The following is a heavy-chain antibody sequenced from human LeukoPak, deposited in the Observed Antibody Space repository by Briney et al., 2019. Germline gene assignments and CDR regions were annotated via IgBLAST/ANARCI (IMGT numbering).Heavy chain of an antibody. Sequence: VASVKVSCKASGYTFTSYDINWVRQAPGQGLEWMGGILPIFGTAIYAQHFQGRLTITADESTNSAYMELNRLRSDDTAVYYCARAEDQGRYFDWLPGFDPWGQGTLVTVSS. J-gene: IGHJ5*02. V-gene: IGHV1-69*13. CDR1: GYTFTSYD. CDR3: ARAEDQGRYFDWLPGFDP. CDR2: ILPIFGTA. D-gene: IGHD3-9*01.